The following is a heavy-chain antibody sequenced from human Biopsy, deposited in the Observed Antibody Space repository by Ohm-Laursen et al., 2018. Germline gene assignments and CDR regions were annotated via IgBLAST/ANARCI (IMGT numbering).Heavy chain of an antibody. D-gene: IGHD3-3*01. Sequence: SDTLSLTCSVSGGSISSRNHYWGWLRQPPGKGLEWIGHVYYSGSTFYNSSLENRVTVSVDTSKNQFHLRLTSMSASDTAVYYCARHSLDDFWSGAHYYFDYWGLGTLVTVSS. J-gene: IGHJ4*02. CDR2: VYYSGST. V-gene: IGHV4-39*01. CDR3: ARHSLDDFWSGAHYYFDY. CDR1: GGSISSRNHY.